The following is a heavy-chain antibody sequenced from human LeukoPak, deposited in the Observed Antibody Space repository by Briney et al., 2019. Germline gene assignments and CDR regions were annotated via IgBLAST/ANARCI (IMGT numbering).Heavy chain of an antibody. V-gene: IGHV1-2*02. CDR2: INPNSGGT. J-gene: IGHJ4*02. CDR3: ARGRYCSSTSCPCDY. Sequence: GASVKVSCKASGYTFTGYYMHWVRQAPGQGLEWMGWINPNSGGTNYAQKFQGRVTMTRDTSISTAYTELSRLRSDDTAVYYCARGRYCSSTSCPCDYWGQGTLVTVSS. D-gene: IGHD2-2*01. CDR1: GYTFTGYY.